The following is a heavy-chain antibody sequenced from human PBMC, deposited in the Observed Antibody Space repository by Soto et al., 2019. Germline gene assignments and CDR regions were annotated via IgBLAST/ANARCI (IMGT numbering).Heavy chain of an antibody. V-gene: IGHV4-34*01. CDR2: INHSGST. J-gene: IGHJ6*02. Sequence: SETLSLTCAVYGGSFSGYYWSWIRQPPGKGLEWIGEINHSGSTNYNPSLKSRVTISVDTSKNQFSLKLSSVTAADTAVYYCARGRGAYDFWSGYYTPYYYYGMDVWGQGTTVT. CDR3: ARGRGAYDFWSGYYTPYYYYGMDV. CDR1: GGSFSGYY. D-gene: IGHD3-3*01.